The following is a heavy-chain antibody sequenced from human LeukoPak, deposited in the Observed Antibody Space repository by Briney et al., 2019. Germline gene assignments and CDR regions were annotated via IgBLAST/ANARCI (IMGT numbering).Heavy chain of an antibody. V-gene: IGHV3-30*18. J-gene: IGHJ4*02. CDR3: AKDLSYYSTAWFDY. CDR1: GFTFSSYG. Sequence: GGSLRLYCAASGFTFSSYGMHWVRQAPGKGLEWVAVISYDGSNKYYADSVKGRFTIPRDNSKNTLYLQMNSLRAEDTAVYYCAKDLSYYSTAWFDYWGQGTLVTVSS. D-gene: IGHD1-26*01. CDR2: ISYDGSNK.